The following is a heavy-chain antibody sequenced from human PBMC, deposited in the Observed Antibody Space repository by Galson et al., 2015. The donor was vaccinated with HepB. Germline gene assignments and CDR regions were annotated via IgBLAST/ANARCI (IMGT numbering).Heavy chain of an antibody. CDR1: GFTFSSYE. CDR3: ARGSGSHYYYYYGMDV. Sequence: SLRLYCAASGFTFSSYEMNWVRQAPGKGLGWDSYISSSGSTIYYADSVKGRFTISRDNAKNSLYLQMNSLRAEDTAVYYCARGSGSHYYYYYGMDVWGQGTTVTVSS. CDR2: ISSSGSTI. D-gene: IGHD3-10*01. J-gene: IGHJ6*02. V-gene: IGHV3-48*03.